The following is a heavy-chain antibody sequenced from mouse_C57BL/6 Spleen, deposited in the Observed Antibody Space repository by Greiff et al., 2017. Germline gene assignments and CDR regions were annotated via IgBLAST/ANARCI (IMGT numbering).Heavy chain of an antibody. J-gene: IGHJ3*01. Sequence: EVKLMESGGGLVKPGGSLKLSCAASGFTFSDYGMHWVRQAPEKGLEWVAYISSGSSTIYYADTVKGRFTISRDNAKNTLFLQITSLRSEDTAMYDCAREDGYPAWFAYWGQGTLVTVSA. D-gene: IGHD2-3*01. CDR1: GFTFSDYG. V-gene: IGHV5-17*01. CDR3: AREDGYPAWFAY. CDR2: ISSGSSTI.